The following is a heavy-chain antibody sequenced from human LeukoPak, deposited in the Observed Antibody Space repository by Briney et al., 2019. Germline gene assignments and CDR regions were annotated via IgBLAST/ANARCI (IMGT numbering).Heavy chain of an antibody. CDR2: ISWDGGST. D-gene: IGHD4-17*01. CDR3: AKDIAYGDYGVRIDY. J-gene: IGHJ4*02. V-gene: IGHV3-43D*03. Sequence: GGSLRLSCAASGFTFSIYSMNWVRQAPGKGLEWVSLISWDGGSTYYADSVKGRFTISRDNSKNSLYLQMNSLRAEDTALYYCAKDIAYGDYGVRIDYWGQGTLVTVSS. CDR1: GFTFSIYS.